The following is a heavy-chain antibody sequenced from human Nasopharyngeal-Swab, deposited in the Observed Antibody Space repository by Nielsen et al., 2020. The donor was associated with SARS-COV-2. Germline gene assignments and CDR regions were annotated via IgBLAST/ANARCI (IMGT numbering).Heavy chain of an antibody. D-gene: IGHD4-17*01. CDR2: INAGNGNT. CDR3: ARGIYGDYLDYFDY. V-gene: IGHV1-3*01. Sequence: ASVKVSCKASGYTFNSYAMHWVRQAPGQRLEWMGGINAGNGNTKYSQRFQGRVTITRDTSASTAYMELSSLRSEDTAMYYCARGIYGDYLDYFDYWGQGTLVTVSS. J-gene: IGHJ4*02. CDR1: GYTFNSYA.